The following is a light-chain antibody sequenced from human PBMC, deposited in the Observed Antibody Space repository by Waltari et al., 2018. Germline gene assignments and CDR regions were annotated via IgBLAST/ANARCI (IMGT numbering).Light chain of an antibody. CDR3: QALGTGAWV. CDR1: IFGNKY. V-gene: IGLV3-1*01. CDR2: QDT. J-gene: IGLJ3*02. Sequence: SYELTQPPSVSVSPGQIASITCSGDIFGNKYASWYQQKPGQSPLLVIYQDTKRPSEIPERFSGSKSANAATLTITGTQAMDEADYYCQALGTGAWVFGGGTKLTVL.